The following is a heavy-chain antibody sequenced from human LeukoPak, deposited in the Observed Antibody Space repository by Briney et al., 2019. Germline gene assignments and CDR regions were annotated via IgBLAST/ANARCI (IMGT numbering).Heavy chain of an antibody. CDR1: GGSISSGGYY. V-gene: IGHV4-31*03. Sequence: SQTLSLTCTVSGGSISSGGYYWSWIRQHPGKGLEWIGYIYYSGSTYYNPSLKSRVTISVDTSKNQFSLKLSSVTAADTAVYYCASLSLRRPYRTFDYWGREPWSPSPQ. D-gene: IGHD5-18*01. J-gene: IGHJ4*02. CDR3: ASLSLRRPYRTFDY. CDR2: IYYSGST.